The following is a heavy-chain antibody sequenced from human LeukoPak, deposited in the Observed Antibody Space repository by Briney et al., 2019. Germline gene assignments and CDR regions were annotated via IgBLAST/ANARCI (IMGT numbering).Heavy chain of an antibody. V-gene: IGHV4-61*02. CDR2: IYTSGST. CDR1: GGSISSSRYY. Sequence: SETLSLTCTVSGGSISSSRYYWSWIRQPAGKGLEWIGRIYTSGSTNYNPSLKSRVTISVDTSKNQFSLKLSSVTAADTAVYYCARCRKDILTGYTYLDYWGQGTLVTVSS. D-gene: IGHD3-9*01. CDR3: ARCRKDILTGYTYLDY. J-gene: IGHJ4*02.